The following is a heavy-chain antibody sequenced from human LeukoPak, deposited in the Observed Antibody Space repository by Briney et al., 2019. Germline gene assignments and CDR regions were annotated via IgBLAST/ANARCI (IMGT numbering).Heavy chain of an antibody. J-gene: IGHJ4*02. CDR2: VYNSGST. Sequence: SETLSLTCTVSGGSISIYYWSWVRQPPGKGLEWIGYVYNSGSTNYNPSLKSRVTISVDTSKNQFSLKVNSVTASDTAVYYCVRDRELYYWGQGTLVTVSS. V-gene: IGHV4-59*01. CDR3: VRDRELYY. D-gene: IGHD1-26*01. CDR1: GGSISIYY.